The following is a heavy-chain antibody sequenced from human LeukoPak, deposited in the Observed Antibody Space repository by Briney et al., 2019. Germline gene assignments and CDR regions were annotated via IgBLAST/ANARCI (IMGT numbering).Heavy chain of an antibody. D-gene: IGHD5-24*01. CDR2: ISAYGDRT. Sequence: GGSLRLSCAASGFTFDDYAMHWVRQVPGKGLEWVSLISAYGDRTYYADSVKGRFTISRDNSKNSVYLKMNSLRPEDTALYYCAKDSVERAAINHHCDYWGQGTLVTVSS. CDR1: GFTFDDYA. V-gene: IGHV3-43*02. J-gene: IGHJ4*02. CDR3: AKDSVERAAINHHCDY.